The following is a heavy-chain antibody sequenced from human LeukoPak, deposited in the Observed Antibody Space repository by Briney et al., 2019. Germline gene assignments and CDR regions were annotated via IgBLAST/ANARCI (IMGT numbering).Heavy chain of an antibody. Sequence: GASVKVSCKASGYTFTNYGITWVRQAPGQGLEWMGWISPYKGNTNYAQKVQGRVTMTTDTSTSTVYMELGSLRSDDTAVYYCASEGGWGPTDYGDNVYWGQGTLVTVSS. CDR1: GYTFTNYG. D-gene: IGHD4-17*01. CDR2: ISPYKGNT. J-gene: IGHJ4*02. V-gene: IGHV1-18*01. CDR3: ASEGGWGPTDYGDNVY.